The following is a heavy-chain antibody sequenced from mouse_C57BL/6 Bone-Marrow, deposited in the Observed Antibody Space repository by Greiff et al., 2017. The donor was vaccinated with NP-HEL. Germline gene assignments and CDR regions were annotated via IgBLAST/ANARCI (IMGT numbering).Heavy chain of an antibody. D-gene: IGHD1-1*01. CDR2: IYIGNGYT. CDR1: GYTFTSYG. CDR3: ARSPYYDGSSPYWYFDV. Sequence: EVQLQQSGAELVRPGSSVKMSCKTSGYTFTSYGINWVKQRPGQGLEWIGYIYIGNGYTEYNEKFKGKATLTSDTSSSTAYMQLSSLTSEDSAIYFCARSPYYDGSSPYWYFDVWGTGTTVTVSS. V-gene: IGHV1-58*01. J-gene: IGHJ1*03.